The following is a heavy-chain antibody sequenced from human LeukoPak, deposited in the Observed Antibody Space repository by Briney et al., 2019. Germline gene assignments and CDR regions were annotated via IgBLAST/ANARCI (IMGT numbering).Heavy chain of an antibody. CDR2: IKQDGSGK. CDR1: GFTFSNYW. CDR3: ARSETTYYYDSSVYFYYYYGMDV. V-gene: IGHV3-7*01. D-gene: IGHD3-22*01. Sequence: GGSLRLSCAASGFTFSNYWMTWVRQAPGKGLEWVANIKQDGSGKYYVDSVKGRFTISRDNAKNSLYLQMNSLRAEDTAVYYCARSETTYYYDSSVYFYYYYGMDVWGQGTTVTVSS. J-gene: IGHJ6*02.